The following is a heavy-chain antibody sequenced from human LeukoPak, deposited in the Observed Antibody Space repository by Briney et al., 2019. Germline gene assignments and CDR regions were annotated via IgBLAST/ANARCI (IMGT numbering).Heavy chain of an antibody. CDR3: ARESQYYYGSGSYDAFDI. D-gene: IGHD3-10*01. CDR2: ISAYNGNT. J-gene: IGHJ3*02. V-gene: IGHV1-18*01. CDR1: GGTFSSYA. Sequence: ASVKVSCKASGGTFSSYAISWVRQAPGQGLEWMGWISAYNGNTNYAQKLQGRVTMTTDTSTSTAYMELRSLRSDDTAVYYCARESQYYYGSGSYDAFDIWGQGTMVTVSS.